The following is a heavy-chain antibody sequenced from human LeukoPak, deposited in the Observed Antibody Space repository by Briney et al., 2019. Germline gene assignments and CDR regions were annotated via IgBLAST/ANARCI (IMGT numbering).Heavy chain of an antibody. J-gene: IGHJ6*03. CDR1: GFTFSSYS. Sequence: GGSLRLSCAASGFTFSSYSMNWVRQAPGKGLEGVSYISSSSSTIYYADSVKGRFTISRDNDKNSLYLQMNSLRAEDTAVYYCASLWSGYCSPYYYYYYMDVWGKGTTVTVSS. CDR2: ISSSSSTI. D-gene: IGHD3-3*01. CDR3: ASLWSGYCSPYYYYYYMDV. V-gene: IGHV3-48*04.